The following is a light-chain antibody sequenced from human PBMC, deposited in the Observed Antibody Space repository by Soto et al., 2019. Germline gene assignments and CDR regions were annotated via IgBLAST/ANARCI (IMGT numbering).Light chain of an antibody. Sequence: EIVRTQSQATLPVSPGERATLSCRASQSVSSTLAWYQQNPGQAPSLLIYGASLRATGIPARFSGSGSGTEFTLTVSSLQSKEFAVYYCQPYNNGTLTFGGGTQVEI. CDR3: QPYNNGTLT. J-gene: IGKJ4*01. V-gene: IGKV3-15*01. CDR2: GAS. CDR1: QSVSST.